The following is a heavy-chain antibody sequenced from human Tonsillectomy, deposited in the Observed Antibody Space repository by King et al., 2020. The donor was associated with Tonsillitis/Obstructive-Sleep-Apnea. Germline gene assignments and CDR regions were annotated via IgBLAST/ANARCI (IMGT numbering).Heavy chain of an antibody. D-gene: IGHD3-22*01. V-gene: IGHV1-18*01. J-gene: IGHJ4*02. CDR2: ISAHNGHT. CDR3: ARDSMSHYYDSSGYYTFNY. Sequence: VQLVESGAEVKKPGASVKVSCEASGYTFTNYGISWVQQAPGQGLEWMAWISAHNGHTNYAQKLQGRVTMTTDTSTSTAYMELRSLRSDDTAVYYCARDSMSHYYDSSGYYTFNYWGQGTLVTVSA. CDR1: GYTFTNYG.